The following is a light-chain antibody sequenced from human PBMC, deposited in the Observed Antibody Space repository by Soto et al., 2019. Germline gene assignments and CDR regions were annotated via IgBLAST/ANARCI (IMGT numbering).Light chain of an antibody. V-gene: IGLV1-44*01. J-gene: IGLJ3*02. CDR3: AAWDDSLNGPWV. CDR2: SNN. CDR1: SSNIGSNT. Sequence: QSVLTQPPSASGTPGQRVTISCSGSSSNIGSNTVNWYQQLPGTAPKLLIYSNNQRPSGVPDRFSCSKSGTSASLAISGLQSEDEGDYYCAAWDDSLNGPWVFGGGTKLTVL.